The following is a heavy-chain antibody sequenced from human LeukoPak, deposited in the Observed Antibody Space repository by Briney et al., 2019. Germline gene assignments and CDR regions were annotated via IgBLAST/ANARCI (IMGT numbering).Heavy chain of an antibody. CDR2: ISSSGGTV. V-gene: IGHV3-48*03. CDR3: ARFRPAI. CDR1: GFTFSSYE. Sequence: PGGSLRLSCAASGFTFSSYEMSWVRQAPGKGLEWVSYISSSGGTVYYADSVKGRFTISRDNAKNSLYLQMNSLRAEDTAVYESARFRPAIWGQGTPVTVSS. J-gene: IGHJ4*02. D-gene: IGHD6-25*01.